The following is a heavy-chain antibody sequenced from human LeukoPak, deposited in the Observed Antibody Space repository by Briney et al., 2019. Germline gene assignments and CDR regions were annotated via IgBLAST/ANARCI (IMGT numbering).Heavy chain of an antibody. Sequence: GASVKLSCKASGYTFTGYCMHWVRQAPAQGLEWKGWINTNSGGTDYAQKFQGRVTMTRDASISTAYMELSRLRSDDTAVYYCARVSTIVGAFDAFDIWGERTMVTVSS. V-gene: IGHV1-2*02. D-gene: IGHD1-26*01. CDR3: ARVSTIVGAFDAFDI. CDR1: GYTFTGYC. CDR2: INTNSGGT. J-gene: IGHJ3*02.